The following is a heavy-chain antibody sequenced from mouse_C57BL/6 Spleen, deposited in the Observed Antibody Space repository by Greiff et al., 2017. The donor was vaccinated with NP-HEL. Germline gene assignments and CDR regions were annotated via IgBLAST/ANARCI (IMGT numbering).Heavy chain of an antibody. V-gene: IGHV14-4*01. D-gene: IGHD4-1*01. Sequence: EVQRVESGAELVRPGASVKLSCTASGFNIKDDYMHWVKQRPEQGLEWIGWIDPENGDTEYASKFQGKATITADTSSNTAYLQLSSLTSEDTAVYYCTTWGGTRAMDYWGQGTSVTVSS. CDR2: IDPENGDT. J-gene: IGHJ4*01. CDR1: GFNIKDDY. CDR3: TTWGGTRAMDY.